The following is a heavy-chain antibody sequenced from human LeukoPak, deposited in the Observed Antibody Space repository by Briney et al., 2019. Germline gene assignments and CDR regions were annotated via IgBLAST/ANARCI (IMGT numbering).Heavy chain of an antibody. CDR2: IYYSGSS. CDR1: GGCINNGGYY. V-gene: IGHV4-31*03. Sequence: PSETLSLTCTVSGGCINNGGYYWSWIRQHPGKGMEWIGYIYYSGSSYYNPSLRSRVTISVDTSKNHFSLKLSSVTAADTAVYYCARWGETSALRVHAFDIWGQGTMVTVSS. CDR3: ARWGETSALRVHAFDI. D-gene: IGHD3-10*01. J-gene: IGHJ3*02.